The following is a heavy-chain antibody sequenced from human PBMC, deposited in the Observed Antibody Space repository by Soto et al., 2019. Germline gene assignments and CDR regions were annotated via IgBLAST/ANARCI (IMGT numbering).Heavy chain of an antibody. CDR2: IDWDDDK. Sequence: SGPTLVNPTQTLTLTCTFSGFSLSTSGMCVSWIRQPPGKALEWLARIDWDDDKYYSTSLKTRLTISKDTSKNQVVLTMTNMGPVDTATYYCARRRYRCSGGSCYSLGPYDYWGQGTLVTVS. V-gene: IGHV2-70*11. CDR3: ARRRYRCSGGSCYSLGPYDY. D-gene: IGHD2-15*01. CDR1: GFSLSTSGMC. J-gene: IGHJ4*02.